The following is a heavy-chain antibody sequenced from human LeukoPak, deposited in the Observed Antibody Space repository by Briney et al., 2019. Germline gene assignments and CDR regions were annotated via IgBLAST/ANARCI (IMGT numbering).Heavy chain of an antibody. V-gene: IGHV5-51*01. CDR3: AIFDFLFGEIDNWFDP. CDR1: GYSFTSYW. J-gene: IGHJ5*02. Sequence: GESLKISCKGSGYSFTSYWIGWVRQMPGKGLEWMGIIYPGDSDTRYSPSFQGQVTISADKSISTAYLQWSSLKASDTAMYYCAIFDFLFGEIDNWFDPWGQGTQVTVSS. D-gene: IGHD3-16*01. CDR2: IYPGDSDT.